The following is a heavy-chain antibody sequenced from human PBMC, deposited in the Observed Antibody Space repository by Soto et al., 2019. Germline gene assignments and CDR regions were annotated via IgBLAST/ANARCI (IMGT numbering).Heavy chain of an antibody. J-gene: IGHJ6*02. CDR1: GGSFSGYY. D-gene: IGHD1-26*01. V-gene: IGHV4-34*01. CDR3: ARFVQWELLRRKNYYGMDG. CDR2: INHSGST. Sequence: SETLSLTCAVYGGSFSGYYWSWIRQPPGKGLEWIGEINHSGSTNYNPSLKSRVTISVDTSKNQFSLKLSSVTAADTAVYYCARFVQWELLRRKNYYGMDGWGQGTTVTVSS.